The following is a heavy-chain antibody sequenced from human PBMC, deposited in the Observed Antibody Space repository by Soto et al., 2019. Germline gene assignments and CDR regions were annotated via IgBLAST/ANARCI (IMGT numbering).Heavy chain of an antibody. V-gene: IGHV3-64D*08. CDR2: ISSNGDST. CDR1: GFTFSIYA. Sequence: GGSLRLSCSTSGFTFSIYAMHWVRQAPGKGLEYVSEISSNGDSTYYADSVKGRFTISRDNSKNTLYLQMSSLRTEDTAVYYCVKEDTARFDYWGQGTLVTVSS. J-gene: IGHJ4*02. CDR3: VKEDTARFDY. D-gene: IGHD5-18*01.